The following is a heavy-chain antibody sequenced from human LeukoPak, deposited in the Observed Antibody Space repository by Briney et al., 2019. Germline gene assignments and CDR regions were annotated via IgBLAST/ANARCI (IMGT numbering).Heavy chain of an antibody. V-gene: IGHV3-33*01. J-gene: IGHJ4*02. CDR3: ARDGIAAAGGYFDY. Sequence: PGGSLRLSCAASGFTFSSYGMHWVRQAPGKGLEWVAVIWYDGSNKYYADSVKGRFTISRDNSKNTLYLQMNSLRAEDTAVYYCARDGIAAAGGYFDYWGQGTLVTASS. CDR1: GFTFSSYG. D-gene: IGHD6-13*01. CDR2: IWYDGSNK.